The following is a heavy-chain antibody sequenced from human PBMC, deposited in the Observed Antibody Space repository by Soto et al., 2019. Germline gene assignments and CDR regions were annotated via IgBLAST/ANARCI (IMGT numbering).Heavy chain of an antibody. CDR3: AKDLYSSSWGYFQH. CDR2: ISGSGSST. CDR1: GFTFSSYA. V-gene: IGHV3-23*01. D-gene: IGHD6-13*01. J-gene: IGHJ1*01. Sequence: EVQLLVSGGGLVQPGGSLRLSCAASGFTFSSYAMSWVRQGPGKGLEWVSAISGSGSSTYYADSVKGRFTISRDNSKNTLYLQMNSLRAEDTAVYYCAKDLYSSSWGYFQHWGQGTLVTVSS.